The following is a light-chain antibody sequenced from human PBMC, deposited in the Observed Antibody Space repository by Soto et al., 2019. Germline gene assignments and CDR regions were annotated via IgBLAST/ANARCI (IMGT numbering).Light chain of an antibody. Sequence: DIQMTQSPSSLSASVGDRVTVTCRASQSISNHLNWYQQKPGKAPKLLIYAASNLHSGVPSRFSGSGSGTEFTLTISSLQLEDFATYYCQESYSRTPWMLGQGTKVDIK. CDR1: QSISNH. CDR3: QESYSRTPWM. CDR2: AAS. J-gene: IGKJ1*01. V-gene: IGKV1-39*01.